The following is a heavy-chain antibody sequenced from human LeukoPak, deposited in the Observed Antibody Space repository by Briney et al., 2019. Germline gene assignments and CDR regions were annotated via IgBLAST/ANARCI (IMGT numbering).Heavy chain of an antibody. J-gene: IGHJ3*02. V-gene: IGHV4-34*01. CDR1: GGSFSGYY. CDR2: INHSGST. CDR3: ARCIAAAAPHAFDI. D-gene: IGHD6-13*01. Sequence: PSETLSLTCAVYGGSFSGYYWSWIRQPPGKGLEWIGEINHSGSTNYNPSLKSRVTISVDTSKNQFSLKLSSVTAADTAVYYCARCIAAAAPHAFDIWGQGTIVTVSS.